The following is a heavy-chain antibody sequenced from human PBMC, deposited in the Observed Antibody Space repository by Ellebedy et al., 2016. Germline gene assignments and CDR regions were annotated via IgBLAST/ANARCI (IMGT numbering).Heavy chain of an antibody. D-gene: IGHD4-17*01. J-gene: IGHJ4*02. CDR2: INHSGST. Sequence: SETLSLTXAVYGGSFSGYFWSWIRQPPGKGLEWLGEINHSGSTNYNPSLKSRVTISVDRSKNQFSLKLRYVTAADTAVYYCARRDYRDYFARYFDYWGQGTLVTVSS. V-gene: IGHV4-34*01. CDR1: GGSFSGYF. CDR3: ARRDYRDYFARYFDY.